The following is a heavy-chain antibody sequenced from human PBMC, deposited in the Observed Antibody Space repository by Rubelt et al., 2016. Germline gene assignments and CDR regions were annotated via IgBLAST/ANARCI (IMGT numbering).Heavy chain of an antibody. CDR3: EKDQGVYTNYMYH. CDR2: IYSGGST. CDR1: GFTFSSYA. Sequence: GGSLRLSCVASGFTFSSYAMNWVRQAPGKGLEWVSVIYSGGSTYYADSVKGRFTISRDNAKNSLFLQMDSLRAEDTSVYYCEKDQGVYTNYMYHWGQGALVTVSS. J-gene: IGHJ4*02. D-gene: IGHD4-11*01. V-gene: IGHV3-23*03.